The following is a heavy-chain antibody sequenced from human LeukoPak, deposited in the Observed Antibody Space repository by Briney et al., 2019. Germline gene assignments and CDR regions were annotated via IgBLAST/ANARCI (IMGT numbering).Heavy chain of an antibody. Sequence: ASVKVSCKASGYTFTGYYMHWVRQAPGQGLEWMGWINPNSGGTNYAQKFQGRVTMTRDTSISTAYMELSRLRSDDTAVYYCARDDGYGAHEDYWGQGTLVTVSS. V-gene: IGHV1-2*02. CDR1: GYTFTGYY. D-gene: IGHD5-24*01. CDR2: INPNSGGT. CDR3: ARDDGYGAHEDY. J-gene: IGHJ4*02.